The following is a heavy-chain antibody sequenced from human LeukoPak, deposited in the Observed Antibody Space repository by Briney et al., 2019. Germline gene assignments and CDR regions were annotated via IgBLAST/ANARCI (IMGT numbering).Heavy chain of an antibody. Sequence: GGPLRLSCAASGFTFRSYGMHWVRQAPGKGLEWVAFIRYDGSNKYYADSVRGRFTISRDNSKNTLYLQMNSLRAEDTAVYYCAKDDHDIVVVPAAIAYWGQGTLVTVSS. CDR3: AKDDHDIVVVPAAIAY. CDR2: IRYDGSNK. CDR1: GFTFRSYG. D-gene: IGHD2-2*01. J-gene: IGHJ4*02. V-gene: IGHV3-30*02.